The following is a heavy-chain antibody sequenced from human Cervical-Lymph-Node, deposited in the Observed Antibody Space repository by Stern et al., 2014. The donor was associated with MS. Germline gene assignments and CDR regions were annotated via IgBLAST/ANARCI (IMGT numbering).Heavy chain of an antibody. V-gene: IGHV3-74*03. D-gene: IGHD3-22*01. CDR2: ITSAGSDI. Sequence: EVQLLESGGGLVQPGGSLRLSCVVSGFTFSNSWMHWVRQAPGKGLEWVSRITSAGSDITYAESVKGRFTISRDNAKNTLFLQMSSLRAEDTAVYYCARVGPYDSSGYYAYFQNWGQGTLVTVSS. CDR3: ARVGPYDSSGYYAYFQN. CDR1: GFTFSNSW. J-gene: IGHJ1*01.